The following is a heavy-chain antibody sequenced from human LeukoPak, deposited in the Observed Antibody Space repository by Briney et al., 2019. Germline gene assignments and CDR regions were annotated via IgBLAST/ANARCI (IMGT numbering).Heavy chain of an antibody. J-gene: IGHJ5*02. V-gene: IGHV3-66*02. D-gene: IGHD5-24*01. CDR3: ARDGAGIESWVELDP. CDR2: IWADGTT. CDR1: GFSVSNHY. Sequence: GGSLRLSCAASGFSVSNHYMAWVRQAPGRRLVWVSFIWADGTTFYTDSVRGRFTVSRDQFKNTLYLQMSSLRPDDTALYYCARDGAGIESWVELDPWGQGTQVTVSA.